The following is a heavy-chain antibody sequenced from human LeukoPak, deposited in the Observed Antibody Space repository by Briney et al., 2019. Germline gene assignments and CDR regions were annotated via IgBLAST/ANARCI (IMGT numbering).Heavy chain of an antibody. J-gene: IGHJ3*02. CDR3: ARDSPYGPDAFDI. V-gene: IGHV3-48*04. CDR2: ISSSGSTI. D-gene: IGHD3-10*01. Sequence: GGSLRLSCAASGFTFSSYSMNWVRQAPGKGLEWISYISSSGSTIHYTDSVKGRFTISRDNAKNSLSLQMTSLRADDTAVYYCARDSPYGPDAFDIWGRGTMVTVSS. CDR1: GFTFSSYS.